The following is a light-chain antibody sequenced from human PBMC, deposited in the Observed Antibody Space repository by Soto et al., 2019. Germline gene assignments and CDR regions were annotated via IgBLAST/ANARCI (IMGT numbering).Light chain of an antibody. CDR1: QSVTSNY. CDR2: AAS. J-gene: IGKJ5*01. Sequence: EIVLTQSPGTLSLSPGERATLSCRASQSVTSNYLAWYQLKPGQAPRLLIYAASNTATGIPDRFSGSGSGTDFTLSISRLEPDDFAVYYCQQYGSTPSITFGQGTRLEIK. V-gene: IGKV3-20*01. CDR3: QQYGSTPSIT.